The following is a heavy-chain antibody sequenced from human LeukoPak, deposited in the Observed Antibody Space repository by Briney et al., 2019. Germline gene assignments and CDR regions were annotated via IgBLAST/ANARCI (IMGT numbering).Heavy chain of an antibody. CDR3: ARVNINNWHSCDY. CDR1: GRSISSNNW. J-gene: IGHJ4*02. CDR2: IYHSGSP. D-gene: IGHD1-1*01. V-gene: IGHV4-4*02. Sequence: SETLSLTCAVSGRSISSNNWWGWVRQPPGKGLEWIGEIYHSGSPNYNPSLKSRVTISVDKSRNHFSLNLSSVTAADTAVYYCARVNINNWHSCDYWGQGTLVTVSS.